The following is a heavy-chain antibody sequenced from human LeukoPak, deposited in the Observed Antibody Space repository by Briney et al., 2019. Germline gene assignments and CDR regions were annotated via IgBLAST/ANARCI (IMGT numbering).Heavy chain of an antibody. J-gene: IGHJ4*02. Sequence: PGGSLRLSCAASGFTFSSYTMNWVRQAPGKGLEWVSSISSSSSYIYYAGSVKGRFTISRYNAKNSLYLQMNSLRAEDTAVYYCARDQWLVYWGQGTLVTVSS. CDR2: ISSSSSYI. CDR1: GFTFSSYT. CDR3: ARDQWLVY. D-gene: IGHD6-19*01. V-gene: IGHV3-21*01.